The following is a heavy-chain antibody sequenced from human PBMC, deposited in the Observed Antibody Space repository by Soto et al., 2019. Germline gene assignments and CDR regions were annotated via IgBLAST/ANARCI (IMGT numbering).Heavy chain of an antibody. CDR1: GFTFSDYE. V-gene: IGHV3-48*03. Sequence: EVHLVESGGGLVQPGGSLRLSCAASGFTFSDYEMNWVRQAPGKGLEWVSYISLSGTTIHYADSVKGRFTISRDNAKNSVYLQMNSLRVEETAIYYCAREGGFDWFYPWGQGTLVTVSS. J-gene: IGHJ5*02. CDR2: ISLSGTTI. CDR3: AREGGFDWFYP.